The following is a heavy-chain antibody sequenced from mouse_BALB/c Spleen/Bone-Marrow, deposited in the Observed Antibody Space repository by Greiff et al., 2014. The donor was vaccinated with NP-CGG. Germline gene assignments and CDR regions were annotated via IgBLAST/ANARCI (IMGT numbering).Heavy chain of an antibody. CDR2: IWGGGST. CDR3: ATYGNYVGYAMDY. D-gene: IGHD2-10*02. CDR1: GFSLSRYS. V-gene: IGHV2-6-4*01. J-gene: IGHJ4*01. Sequence: QVQLKESGPGLVAPSQSLSITCTVSGFSLSRYSVHWVRQPPGKGLEWLGMIWGGGSTDYNSALKSRLSISKDNSKSQVFLKMNSLQTDDTAMYYRATYGNYVGYAMDYWGQGTSVTVSS.